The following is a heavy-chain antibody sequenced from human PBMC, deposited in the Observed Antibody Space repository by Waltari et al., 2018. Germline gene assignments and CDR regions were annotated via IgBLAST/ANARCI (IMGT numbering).Heavy chain of an antibody. CDR1: GGSINNYY. V-gene: IGHV4-59*01. CDR2: IYYSGST. D-gene: IGHD1-26*01. J-gene: IGHJ2*01. Sequence: QVQLQESGPGLVKPSETLSLTCTVSGGSINNYYWSWIRQPPGKRLEWIAYIYYSGSTDYNPSLRSRVTMSVDTSKNQFSLKLTSVTAADTAVYYCARLPNWSFDLWGRGTLVTVSS. CDR3: ARLPNWSFDL.